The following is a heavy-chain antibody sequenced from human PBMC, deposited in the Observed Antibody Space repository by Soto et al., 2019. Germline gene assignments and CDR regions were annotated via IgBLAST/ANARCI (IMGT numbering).Heavy chain of an antibody. V-gene: IGHV1-18*01. CDR2: ISAYNGNT. CDR3: ARDRRGTSSWFRNNWFDP. J-gene: IGHJ5*02. CDR1: GYTFTSYG. D-gene: IGHD6-13*01. Sequence: ASVKVSCKASGYTFTSYGISWVRQAPGQGLEWMGWISAYNGNTNYAQKLQGRVTMTTDTSTSTAYMELRSLRSDDTAVYHCARDRRGTSSWFRNNWFDPWGQGPLVTVSS.